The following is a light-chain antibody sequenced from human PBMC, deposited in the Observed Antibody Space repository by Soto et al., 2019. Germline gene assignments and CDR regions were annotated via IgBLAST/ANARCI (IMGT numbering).Light chain of an antibody. V-gene: IGKV1-39*01. CDR2: SAS. CDR3: QQSSNIPWT. CDR1: QHVDRY. J-gene: IGKJ1*01. Sequence: DIQMTQSPSSLSASVGDSVTITCRTSQHVDRYLSWYQQIPGRAPKLLIYSASSLVSGVPPRFRGSASGTAFTRSISSLQREEFATYFCQQSSNIPWTFGQGTKVEMK.